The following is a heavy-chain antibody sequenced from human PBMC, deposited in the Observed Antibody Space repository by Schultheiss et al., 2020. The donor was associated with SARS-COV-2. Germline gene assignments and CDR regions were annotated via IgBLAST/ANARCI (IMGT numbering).Heavy chain of an antibody. CDR2: ISSSSSYT. CDR3: ARDSGYCTNGVCYPYYYYYGMDV. J-gene: IGHJ6*02. Sequence: GGSLRLSCAASGFTFSDYYMSWIRQAPGKGLEWVSYISSSSSYTNYADSVKGRFTISRDNAKNSLYLQMNSLRAEDTAVYYCARDSGYCTNGVCYPYYYYYGMDVWGQGTTVTVSS. V-gene: IGHV3-11*06. D-gene: IGHD2-8*01. CDR1: GFTFSDYY.